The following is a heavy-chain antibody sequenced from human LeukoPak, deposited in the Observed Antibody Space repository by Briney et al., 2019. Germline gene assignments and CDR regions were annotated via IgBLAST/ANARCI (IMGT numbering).Heavy chain of an antibody. D-gene: IGHD2-8*01. J-gene: IGHJ4*02. V-gene: IGHV1-18*04. CDR2: ISAYNGNT. CDR3: ARINGFRFDY. Sequence: ASVKVSCKASGYTFTGYYMHCVRQAPGQGLEWMGWISAYNGNTNYAQKLQGRVTMTTDTSTSTAYMDPRSLRSDDTAVYYCARINGFRFDYWGQGTLVTVSS. CDR1: GYTFTGYY.